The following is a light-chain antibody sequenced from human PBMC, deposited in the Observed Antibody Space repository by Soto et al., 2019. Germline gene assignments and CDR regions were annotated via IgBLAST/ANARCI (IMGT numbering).Light chain of an antibody. CDR2: TAS. CDR3: QQLHNYPLT. J-gene: IGKJ4*01. V-gene: IGKV1-9*01. Sequence: DIQMTQSPSTLSASVGDRVTMTCRASQGISSALAWYQQKPGIAPKLLIYTASTLQSGVPSRFSGSGSGTDFTLTISSLQPEDFATYYCQQLHNYPLTFGGGTKV. CDR1: QGISSA.